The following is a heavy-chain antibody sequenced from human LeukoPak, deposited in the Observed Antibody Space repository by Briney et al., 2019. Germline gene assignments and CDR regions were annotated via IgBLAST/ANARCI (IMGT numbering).Heavy chain of an antibody. J-gene: IGHJ4*02. CDR1: GFTFDDYG. D-gene: IGHD3-3*01. V-gene: IGHV3-20*04. CDR2: INWNGGST. CDR3: ARDGFLEWLLYPFDY. Sequence: GGSLRLSCAASGFTFDDYGMSWVRQAPGKGLEWVSGINWNGGSTVYADSVKGRFTISRDNAKNSLYLQMNSLRAEDTALYYCARDGFLEWLLYPFDYWGQGTLVTVSS.